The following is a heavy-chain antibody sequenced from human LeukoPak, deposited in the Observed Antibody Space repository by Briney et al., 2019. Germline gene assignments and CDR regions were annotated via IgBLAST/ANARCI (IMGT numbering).Heavy chain of an antibody. V-gene: IGHV3-7*01. CDR3: AKDEVVSSAWYFDY. Sequence: PGGSLRLSCAASGFTFSSYWMSWVRQAPGKGLEWVANIKQDGSEKYYVDSVKGRFTISRDSAKNSLYLQMNSLRAEDTAVYYCAKDEVVSSAWYFDYWGQGTLVTVSS. CDR2: IKQDGSEK. CDR1: GFTFSSYW. D-gene: IGHD6-19*01. J-gene: IGHJ4*02.